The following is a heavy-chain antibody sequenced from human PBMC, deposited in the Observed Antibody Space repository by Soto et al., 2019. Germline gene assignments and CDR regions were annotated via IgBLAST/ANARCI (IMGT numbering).Heavy chain of an antibody. D-gene: IGHD3-22*01. CDR1: GYTFTSYY. J-gene: IGHJ4*02. CDR3: ARDEYYYDSSGYSDDPVSCPDY. CDR2: INPSGGST. Sequence: ASVKVSCKASGYTFTSYYMHWVRQAPGQGLEWMGIINPSGGSTSYAQKFQGRVTMTRDTSTSTVYMELSSLRSEDTAVYYCARDEYYYDSSGYSDDPVSCPDYWGQGTLVTVSS. V-gene: IGHV1-46*01.